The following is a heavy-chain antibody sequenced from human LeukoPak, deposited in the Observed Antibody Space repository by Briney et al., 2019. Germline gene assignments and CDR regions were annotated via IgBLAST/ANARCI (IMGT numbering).Heavy chain of an antibody. V-gene: IGHV3-7*01. Sequence: GGSLRLSCAASGFTLSGYWMSWVRQAPGKGLEWVANIKQDGSEKYYVDSVKGRFTISRDNAKNSLYLQMNSLRAEDTAVYYCASYDYENTDAFDIWGQGTMVTVSS. CDR2: IKQDGSEK. D-gene: IGHD3-22*01. CDR1: GFTLSGYW. CDR3: ASYDYENTDAFDI. J-gene: IGHJ3*02.